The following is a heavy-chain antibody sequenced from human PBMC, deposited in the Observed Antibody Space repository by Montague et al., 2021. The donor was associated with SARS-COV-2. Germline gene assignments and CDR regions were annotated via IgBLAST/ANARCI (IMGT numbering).Heavy chain of an antibody. CDR1: GFTFSSYA. V-gene: IGHV3-30*18. Sequence: SLRLSCAASGFTFSSYAMHWVRQAPGKGLERVALISYDESNKYYTDSVKGRFTISRDNSKNTLYLQMNSLRPEDTAVYYCAKSPTASAYYFDSWGQGTLVTVSS. CDR3: AKSPTASAYYFDS. CDR2: ISYDESNK. J-gene: IGHJ4*02. D-gene: IGHD2-21*02.